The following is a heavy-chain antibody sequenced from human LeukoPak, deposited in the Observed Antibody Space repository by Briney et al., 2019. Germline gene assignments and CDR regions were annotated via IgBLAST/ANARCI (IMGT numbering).Heavy chain of an antibody. CDR2: IWYDGSNK. Sequence: QPGRSQRLSCAASGFTFSSYGMHWVRQAPGKGLEWVAVIWYDGSNKYYADSVKGRFTISRDNSKNTLFLQMNSLRAEDTAVYYCARSRVQLWFAAFDIWGQGTMVTVSS. CDR1: GFTFSSYG. V-gene: IGHV3-33*01. J-gene: IGHJ3*02. CDR3: ARSRVQLWFAAFDI. D-gene: IGHD5-18*01.